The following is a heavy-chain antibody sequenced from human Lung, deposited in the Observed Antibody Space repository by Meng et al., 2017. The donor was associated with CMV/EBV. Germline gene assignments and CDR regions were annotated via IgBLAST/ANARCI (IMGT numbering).Heavy chain of an antibody. V-gene: IGHV1-8*01. Sequence: AEVKKPVASVQVSCKASGDTFTSYDINWVRQATGQGLEWMGWMNPNSGNTGYAQKFQGRVTMTRNTSISTAYMELSSLRSEDTAVYYCARGYCSGGSCPVFDPWGQGTLVTVSS. CDR2: MNPNSGNT. J-gene: IGHJ5*02. CDR3: ARGYCSGGSCPVFDP. D-gene: IGHD2-15*01. CDR1: GDTFTSYD.